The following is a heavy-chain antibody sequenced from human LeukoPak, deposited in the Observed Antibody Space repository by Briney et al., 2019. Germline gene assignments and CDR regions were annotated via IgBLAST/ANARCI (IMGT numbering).Heavy chain of an antibody. CDR1: GVIISSYA. V-gene: IGHV3-23*01. CDR3: AKDRVSPGFNWFDP. CDR2: INGRGDST. D-gene: IGHD2/OR15-2a*01. J-gene: IGHJ5*02. Sequence: GGSLRLSCAASGVIISSYAMSWVRQAPGKGLEWVSAINGRGDSTYYADFVKGRFTISRDNSKSTVYLQMNSLRTEDTAVYYCAKDRVSPGFNWFDPWGQGTLVTVSS.